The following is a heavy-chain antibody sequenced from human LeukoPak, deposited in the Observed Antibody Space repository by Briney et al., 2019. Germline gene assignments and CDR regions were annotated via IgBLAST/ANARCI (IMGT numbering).Heavy chain of an antibody. V-gene: IGHV3-23*01. CDR1: GFTFSSYA. CDR2: ISGSGGST. Sequence: GGSLRLSCAASGFTFSSYAMSWVRQAPGKGLEWVSAISGSGGSTYYADSVKGRFTISRDNSKNTLYLQMNSPRAEDTAVYYCAKDRGEWELLYFDYWGQGTLVTVSS. D-gene: IGHD1-26*01. J-gene: IGHJ4*02. CDR3: AKDRGEWELLYFDY.